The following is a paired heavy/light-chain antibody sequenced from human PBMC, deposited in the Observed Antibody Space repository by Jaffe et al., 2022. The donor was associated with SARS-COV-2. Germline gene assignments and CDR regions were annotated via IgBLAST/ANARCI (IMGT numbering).Heavy chain of an antibody. Sequence: EVQLVESGGGLVEPGGSLRLSCVGSGFSFSDAWMTYVRQIPGKGLEWVGRVKSKNVGGTIEYATAVKGRFTISRDDLQHALYLQMNSLRAEDTAIYYCVADFGVVDGGYHYGMDVWGQGTTVTVSS. J-gene: IGHJ6*02. CDR3: VADFGVVDGGYHYGMDV. V-gene: IGHV3-15*01. CDR1: GFSFSDAW. CDR2: VKSKNVGGTI. D-gene: IGHD2-8*01.
Light chain of an antibody. Sequence: EIVLTQSPGTLSLSPGQGAALSCRASQSIDSRFLMWYQQRPGQAPRLLIHGAFTRATGTPVRFSGSGSGTDFTLTISGLEPEDFAVYFCQHYGDSPPLTFGGGTKVEI. CDR2: GAF. V-gene: IGKV3-20*01. CDR1: QSIDSRF. J-gene: IGKJ4*01. CDR3: QHYGDSPPLT.